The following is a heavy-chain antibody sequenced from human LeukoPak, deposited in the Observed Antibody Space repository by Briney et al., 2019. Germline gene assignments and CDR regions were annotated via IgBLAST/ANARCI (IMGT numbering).Heavy chain of an antibody. D-gene: IGHD2-21*02. CDR2: MNTSGST. Sequence: SETLSLTCAVSGVSISSYYWSWIRQPPGKGLEWIGYMNTSGSTNYNPSLKSRVTISVDTSKNQFSLKLSSVTAADTAVYFCARGASGDGGDLFDYWGQGTLITVSS. CDR3: ARGASGDGGDLFDY. V-gene: IGHV4-4*09. CDR1: GVSISSYY. J-gene: IGHJ4*02.